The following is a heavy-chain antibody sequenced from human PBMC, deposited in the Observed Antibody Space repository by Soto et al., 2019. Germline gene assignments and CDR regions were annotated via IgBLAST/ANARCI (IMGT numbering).Heavy chain of an antibody. Sequence: QITLKESGPTLERPAQTLTLTCAFSGFSLTTYDMGVAWIRQPPGKALEWLALIYWDDDKRYSPSLKDRLAISKDTSRNQVVLTITNMDPGDTATYFCAHAGDYDLLTFDHWGPGTLVTVSS. CDR1: GFSLTTYDMG. J-gene: IGHJ4*02. D-gene: IGHD4-17*01. CDR3: AHAGDYDLLTFDH. V-gene: IGHV2-5*02. CDR2: IYWDDDK.